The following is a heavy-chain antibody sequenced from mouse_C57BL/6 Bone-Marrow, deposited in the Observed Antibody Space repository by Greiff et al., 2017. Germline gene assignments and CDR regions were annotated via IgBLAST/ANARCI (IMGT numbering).Heavy chain of an antibody. CDR3: TTTYYDGRYYYAMDY. CDR2: IDPENGDT. CDR1: GFNIKDDY. J-gene: IGHJ4*01. Sequence: EVQLQQSGAELVRPGASVKLSCTASGFNIKDDYMHWVKQRPEQGLEWIGWIDPENGDTEYASKFQGKATITADTSSNTAYLQLSSLTSEDTAVYYCTTTYYDGRYYYAMDYWGQGTSVTVSS. D-gene: IGHD1-1*01. V-gene: IGHV14-4*01.